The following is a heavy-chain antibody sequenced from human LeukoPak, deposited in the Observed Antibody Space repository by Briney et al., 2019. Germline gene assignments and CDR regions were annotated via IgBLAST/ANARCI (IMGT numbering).Heavy chain of an antibody. J-gene: IGHJ5*02. CDR1: GGSFSGYY. V-gene: IGHV4-34*01. D-gene: IGHD3-16*02. CDR3: ARGQYYDYVWGSYRYNWFDP. CDR2: INHSGST. Sequence: SETLSLTCAVYGGSFSGYYWSWIRQPPGKGLEWIGEINHSGSTNYNPSLKSRVTISVDTSKNQFSLKLSSVTGADTAVYYCARGQYYDYVWGSYRYNWFDPWGQGTLVTVSS.